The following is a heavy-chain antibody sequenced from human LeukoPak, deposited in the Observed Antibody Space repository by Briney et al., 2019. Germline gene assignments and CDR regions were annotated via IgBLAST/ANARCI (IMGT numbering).Heavy chain of an antibody. Sequence: PGGSLRLSCAASGFTFSSYALSWVRQAPGKGLEWVSTISGSGDSTYYADSVKGRFTFSRDNSKNTLSLQMRSLRAEDTAVYYCARPDCSSTSCRAYYAYWGQGTLVTVSS. CDR3: ARPDCSSTSCRAYYAY. D-gene: IGHD2-2*01. CDR1: GFTFSSYA. CDR2: ISGSGDST. V-gene: IGHV3-23*01. J-gene: IGHJ4*02.